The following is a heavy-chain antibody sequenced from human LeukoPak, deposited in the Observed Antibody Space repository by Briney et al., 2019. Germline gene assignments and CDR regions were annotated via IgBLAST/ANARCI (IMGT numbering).Heavy chain of an antibody. D-gene: IGHD2-2*02. J-gene: IGHJ5*02. CDR2: INTDGSST. CDR1: GFTFSSYW. V-gene: IGHV3-74*01. CDR3: ARSLEGYCSSTSCYTEWFDP. Sequence: GGSLRLSCAASGFTFSSYWMHWVRQAPGKGLVWVSRINTDGSSTSYADSVKGRFTISRDNAKNTLYLQMNSLRAEDTAVYYCARSLEGYCSSTSCYTEWFDPWGQGTLVTVSS.